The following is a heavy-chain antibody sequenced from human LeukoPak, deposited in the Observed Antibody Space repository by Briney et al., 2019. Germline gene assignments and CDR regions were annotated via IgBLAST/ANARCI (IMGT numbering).Heavy chain of an antibody. V-gene: IGHV4-31*03. CDR3: ARDSPGQLTP. J-gene: IGHJ5*02. CDR1: GGSISSGGYY. Sequence: PSETLSLTCTVSGGSISSGGYYWSWIRQHPGKGLEWIGYIYYSGSTYYNPSLKSRVTISVDTSKNQFSLKLSSVTAADTAVYYCARDSPGQLTPWGQGTLVTVSS. D-gene: IGHD6-13*01. CDR2: IYYSGST.